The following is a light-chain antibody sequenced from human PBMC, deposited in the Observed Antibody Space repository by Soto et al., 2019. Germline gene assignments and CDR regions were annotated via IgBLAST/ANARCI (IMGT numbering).Light chain of an antibody. CDR2: DAS. CDR1: QSVSSY. Sequence: EIVLTQSQATLSLSPGDRATLSCRASQSVSSYLPCSQQKPCQAHRLLIYDASNRATVIPARFSGSGSGTDFTLTISSLEPEDFAVYYCQQRSNWPQGTFGQGTRLEIK. V-gene: IGKV3-11*01. J-gene: IGKJ5*01. CDR3: QQRSNWPQGT.